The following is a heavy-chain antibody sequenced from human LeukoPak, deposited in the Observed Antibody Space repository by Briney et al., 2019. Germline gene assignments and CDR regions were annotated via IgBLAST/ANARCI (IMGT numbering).Heavy chain of an antibody. V-gene: IGHV1-69*01. D-gene: IGHD3-22*01. Sequence: SVKVSCKASGGTFSSYAISWVRQAPGQGLEWMGGIIPIFGTANYAQKFQGRVTITADESTSTAYMELSSLRSEDTAVYYCARSPYYYGSSGYSPFDYWGQGTLVTVSS. J-gene: IGHJ4*02. CDR3: ARSPYYYGSSGYSPFDY. CDR2: IIPIFGTA. CDR1: GGTFSSYA.